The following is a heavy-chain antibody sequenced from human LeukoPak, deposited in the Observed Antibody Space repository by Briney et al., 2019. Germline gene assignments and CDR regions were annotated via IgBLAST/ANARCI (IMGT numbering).Heavy chain of an antibody. Sequence: GASVKVSCKASGYTFTGYYIHWVRQAPGQGLEWVGWINPTSGDTNYVQKFQGRVTMTRDTSISTAYMELSRMRSDDTAVYYCARGDGDGPARRAFDIWGQGTMVTVSS. J-gene: IGHJ3*02. CDR3: ARGDGDGPARRAFDI. D-gene: IGHD7-27*01. V-gene: IGHV1-2*02. CDR2: INPTSGDT. CDR1: GYTFTGYY.